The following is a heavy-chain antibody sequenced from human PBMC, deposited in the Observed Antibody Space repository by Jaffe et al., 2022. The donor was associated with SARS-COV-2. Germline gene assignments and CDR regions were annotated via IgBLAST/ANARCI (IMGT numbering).Heavy chain of an antibody. CDR1: GYPYNNYA. J-gene: IGHJ4*02. D-gene: IGHD3-3*01. V-gene: IGHV1-3*01. CDR2: IYVVNGNT. Sequence: QVQFVQSGAEVKRPGASVKISCRASGYPYNNYAMHWVRQTPGQSLEWMGWIYVVNGNTKYSQKFHARVTITRDTSATTAYMELDRLTSDDTAVYYCAGARVTIYGVDKYFDLWGQGTLVTVSS. CDR3: AGARVTIYGVDKYFDL.